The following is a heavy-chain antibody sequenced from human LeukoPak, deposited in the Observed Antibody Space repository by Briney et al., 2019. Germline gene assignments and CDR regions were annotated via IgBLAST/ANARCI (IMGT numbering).Heavy chain of an antibody. V-gene: IGHV3-23*01. D-gene: IGHD2-2*02. CDR2: ISGSGGST. CDR1: GFTFSSYA. CDR3: ATRRYCSSTSCYTGNWFDP. Sequence: GGSLRLSCAASGFTFSSYAMSWVRQAPGKGLEWVSAISGSGGSTYYADSVKGRFTISRDNSKNTLYLQMNSLRAEDTAVYYCATRRYCSSTSCYTGNWFDPWGQGTLVTVSS. J-gene: IGHJ5*02.